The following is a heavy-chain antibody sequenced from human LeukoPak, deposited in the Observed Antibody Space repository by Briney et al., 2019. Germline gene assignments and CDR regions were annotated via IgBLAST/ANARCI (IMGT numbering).Heavy chain of an antibody. D-gene: IGHD4-17*01. CDR3: ARVDPQTTVPEGMDV. CDR1: GGSISTYY. J-gene: IGHJ6*02. Sequence: SETLSLTCSVSGGSISTYYWSWIRQLPGKGLEWIGDIYYTGTTNYNPSLRSRVTISVDTSRNQFSLRLSSVTAADTAVYYCARVDPQTTVPEGMDVWGHGTTVIVSS. V-gene: IGHV4-59*01. CDR2: IYYTGTT.